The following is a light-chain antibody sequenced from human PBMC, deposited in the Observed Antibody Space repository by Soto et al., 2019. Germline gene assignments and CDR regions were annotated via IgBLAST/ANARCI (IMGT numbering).Light chain of an antibody. CDR2: DAS. CDR3: QQYETFSGT. V-gene: IGKV1-5*01. CDR1: QSIGDL. J-gene: IGKJ1*01. Sequence: DIQMTQSPSTLSGSVGDRVTITCRASQSIGDLLAWYQQKPGEAPKLLIYDASALPRGVPSRFSGSGSGTKFTLTIASLQPDDFATYYCQQYETFSGTFGPGTKVDIK.